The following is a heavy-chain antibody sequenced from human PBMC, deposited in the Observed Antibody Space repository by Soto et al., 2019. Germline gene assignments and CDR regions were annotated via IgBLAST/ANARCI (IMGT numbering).Heavy chain of an antibody. Sequence: GGSLRLSCAASGFTFSSYGMHWVRQAPGKGLEWVAVIWYDGSNKYYADSVKGRFTISRDNSKNTLYLQMNSLRAEDTAVYYCARVYYYGSGSYYNLEYWGQGTLVTVSS. D-gene: IGHD3-10*01. J-gene: IGHJ4*02. V-gene: IGHV3-33*01. CDR1: GFTFSSYG. CDR2: IWYDGSNK. CDR3: ARVYYYGSGSYYNLEY.